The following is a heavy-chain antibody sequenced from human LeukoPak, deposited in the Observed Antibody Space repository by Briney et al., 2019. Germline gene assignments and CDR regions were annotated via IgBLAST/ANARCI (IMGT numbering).Heavy chain of an antibody. J-gene: IGHJ5*02. CDR2: INHSGST. CDR1: GGSFSGYY. D-gene: IGHD3-10*01. Sequence: SETLSLTCAVYGGSFSGYYWSWIRQPPGKGLEWIGEINHSGSTNYNPSLKSRVTISVDTSKSQFSLKLSSVTAADTAVYYCARWGTYYYGSGSYYNRVWFDPWGQGTLVTVSS. V-gene: IGHV4-34*01. CDR3: ARWGTYYYGSGSYYNRVWFDP.